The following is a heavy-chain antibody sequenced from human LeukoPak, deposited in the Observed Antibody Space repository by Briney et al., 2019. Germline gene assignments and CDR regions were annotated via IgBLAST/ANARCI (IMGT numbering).Heavy chain of an antibody. CDR3: ALEYSGSYYNY. CDR1: GYTFTGYY. Sequence: ASVKVSCKASGYTFTGYYMHWVRQPPGQGLEWMGWINPNSGGTNYAQKFQGWVTMTRDTSISTAYMELSRLRSDDTAVYYCALEYSGSYYNYWGQGTLVTVSS. V-gene: IGHV1-2*04. CDR2: INPNSGGT. D-gene: IGHD1-26*01. J-gene: IGHJ4*02.